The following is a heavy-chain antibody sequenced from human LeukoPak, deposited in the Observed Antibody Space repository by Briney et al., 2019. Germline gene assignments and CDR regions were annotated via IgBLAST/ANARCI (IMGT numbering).Heavy chain of an antibody. J-gene: IGHJ4*02. D-gene: IGHD6-13*01. CDR2: ISSSSSYI. Sequence: GGSLRLSYAASGFTFSSYSMNWVRQAPGKGLEWVSSISSSSSYIYYADSVKGRFTISRDNAKNSLYLQMNSLRAEDTALYYCARSPYSSSWYGLGYWGQGTLVTVSS. V-gene: IGHV3-21*04. CDR3: ARSPYSSSWYGLGY. CDR1: GFTFSSYS.